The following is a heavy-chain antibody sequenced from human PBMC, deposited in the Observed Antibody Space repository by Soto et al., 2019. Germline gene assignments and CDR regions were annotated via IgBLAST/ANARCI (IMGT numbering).Heavy chain of an antibody. Sequence: ASVKVSCKASGGTFSSYAISWVRQAPGQGLEWMGGIIPIFGTANYAQKFQGRVTITADESTSTAYMELSSLRSEDTAVYYCARLYYYDSSGYSFLDGMDVWGQGTTVTVSS. CDR3: ARLYYYDSSGYSFLDGMDV. CDR1: GGTFSSYA. CDR2: IIPIFGTA. J-gene: IGHJ6*02. V-gene: IGHV1-69*13. D-gene: IGHD3-22*01.